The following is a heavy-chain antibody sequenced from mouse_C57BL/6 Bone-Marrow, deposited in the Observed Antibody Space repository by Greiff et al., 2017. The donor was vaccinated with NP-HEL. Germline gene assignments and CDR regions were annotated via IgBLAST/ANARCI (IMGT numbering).Heavy chain of an antibody. V-gene: IGHV5-9-1*02. CDR1: GFTFSSYA. D-gene: IGHD2-3*01. J-gene: IGHJ3*01. CDR2: ISSGGDYI. Sequence: EVNVVESGEGLVKPGGSLKLSCAASGFTFSSYAMSWVRQTPEKRLEWVAYISSGGDYIYYADTVKGRFTISRDNARNTLYLQMSSLKSEDTAMYYCTRADGYYWAYWGQGTLVTVSA. CDR3: TRADGYYWAY.